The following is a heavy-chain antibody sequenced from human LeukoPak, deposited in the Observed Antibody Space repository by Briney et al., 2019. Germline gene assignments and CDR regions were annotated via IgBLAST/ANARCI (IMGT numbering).Heavy chain of an antibody. D-gene: IGHD1-26*01. V-gene: IGHV3-21*01. CDR3: ARDPNGIVGAEFDY. CDR2: ISSSSSYI. Sequence: PGGSLRLSCAASGFTFSSYSMNWVRQAPGKGLEWVSSISSSSSYIYYADSLKGRFTISRDNAKNSLYLQMNSLRAEDTAVYYCARDPNGIVGAEFDYWGQGTLVTVSS. J-gene: IGHJ4*02. CDR1: GFTFSSYS.